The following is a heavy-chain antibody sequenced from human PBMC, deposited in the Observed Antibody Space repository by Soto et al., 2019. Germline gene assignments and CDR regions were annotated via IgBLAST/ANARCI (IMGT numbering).Heavy chain of an antibody. D-gene: IGHD2-15*01. V-gene: IGHV3-74*02. CDR3: ARGDCVGSTCYALAGSFFYYMDV. CDR1: GFTFSNYW. Sequence: EVQLVESGGGLVQPGGSLRLSCAASGFTFSNYWMYWVRQAPGKGLEWVSRINSDGSVSSYADSVKGRLTISRDNVKNAPYVQSDSLRAEDTAVYYCARGDCVGSTCYALAGSFFYYMDVWGKGTTVTVFS. J-gene: IGHJ6*03. CDR2: INSDGSVS.